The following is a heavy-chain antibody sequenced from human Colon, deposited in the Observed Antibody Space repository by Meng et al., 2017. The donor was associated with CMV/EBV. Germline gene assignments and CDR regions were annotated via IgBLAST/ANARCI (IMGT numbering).Heavy chain of an antibody. Sequence: FHTFPTSVVPQAPGRGLAWSGGVLPLLGLANYAQKFPGRVTIPADKSTSTASMELSRLRSEDPAVYYLARGGGAYYDFWSGLGWFDPWGQGTLVTVSS. CDR2: VLPLLGLA. CDR1: FHTFP. CDR3: ARGGGAYYDFWSGLGWFDP. J-gene: IGHJ5*02. D-gene: IGHD3-3*01. V-gene: IGHV1-69*10.